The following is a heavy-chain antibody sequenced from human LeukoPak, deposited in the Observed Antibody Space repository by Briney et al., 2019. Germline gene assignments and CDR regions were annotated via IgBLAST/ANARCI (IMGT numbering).Heavy chain of an antibody. J-gene: IGHJ5*02. Sequence: ASVKVSCKASGYTFTGYYMHWVRQAPGQGLEWMGRTNPNSGGTNYAQKSQGRVTMTRDTSISTAYMELSRLRSDDTAVYYCILTGYYKPWGQGTLVTVSS. CDR3: ILTGYYKP. CDR1: GYTFTGYY. V-gene: IGHV1-2*06. D-gene: IGHD3-9*01. CDR2: TNPNSGGT.